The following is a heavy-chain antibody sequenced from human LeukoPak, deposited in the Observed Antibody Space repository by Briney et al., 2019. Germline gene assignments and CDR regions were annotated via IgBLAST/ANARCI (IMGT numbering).Heavy chain of an antibody. V-gene: IGHV1-8*01. D-gene: IGHD3-3*01. J-gene: IGHJ5*02. Sequence: ASVKVSCKASGYTFTSYDINWVRQATGQGLEWMGWMNPNSGNTGYAQKFQGRVTMTRNTSISTAYMELSSLRSEDTAVYYRARRVGYDFWSGYYVTDRFDPWGQGTLVTVSS. CDR3: ARRVGYDFWSGYYVTDRFDP. CDR2: MNPNSGNT. CDR1: GYTFTSYD.